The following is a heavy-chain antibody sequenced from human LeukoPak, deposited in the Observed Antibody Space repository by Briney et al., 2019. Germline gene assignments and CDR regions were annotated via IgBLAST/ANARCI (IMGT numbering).Heavy chain of an antibody. V-gene: IGHV1-69*04. CDR2: TIPILGIA. J-gene: IGHJ4*02. Sequence: SVKVSCKASGGTFSSYAISWVRQAPGQGLEWMGRTIPILGIANYAQKFQGRVTITADKSTSTAYMELSSLRSEDTAVYYCARADDSSGLLDYWGQGTLVTVSS. CDR1: GGTFSSYA. CDR3: ARADDSSGLLDY. D-gene: IGHD3-22*01.